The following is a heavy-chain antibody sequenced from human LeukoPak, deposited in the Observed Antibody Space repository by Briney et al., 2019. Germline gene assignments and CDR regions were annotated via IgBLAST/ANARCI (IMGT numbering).Heavy chain of an antibody. D-gene: IGHD3-16*01. CDR3: ARDLGEFLFDP. V-gene: IGHV4-59*01. Sequence: SETLSLTCTVSGGSISSYYWSWIRQPPGKGPEWIGYIYYSGSTNYNPSLKSRVTISVDTSKNQFSLKLSSVTAADTAVYYCARDLGEFLFDPWGQGTLVTVSS. J-gene: IGHJ5*02. CDR1: GGSISSYY. CDR2: IYYSGST.